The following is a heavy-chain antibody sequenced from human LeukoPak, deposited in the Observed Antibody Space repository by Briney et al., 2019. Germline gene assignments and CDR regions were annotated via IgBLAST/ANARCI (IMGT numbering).Heavy chain of an antibody. CDR2: INPNDSGT. Sequence: ASVKVSCKASGYTFTGYHIHWVRQAPGQGLEWMGRINPNDSGTKYAHKFQGRVTMSRDRSSNTAHMELNKLRSDDTAVYYCARGVVLPDYWGQGTLVIVSS. CDR3: ARGVVLPDY. CDR1: GYTFTGYH. J-gene: IGHJ4*02. D-gene: IGHD2-15*01. V-gene: IGHV1-2*06.